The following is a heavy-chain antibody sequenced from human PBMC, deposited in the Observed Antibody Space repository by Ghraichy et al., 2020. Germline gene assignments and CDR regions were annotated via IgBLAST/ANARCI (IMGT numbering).Heavy chain of an antibody. D-gene: IGHD1-26*01. CDR3: AKDPQPGGSYYTWYYFDY. CDR1: GFTFTNYA. CDR2: ISGSGDGA. V-gene: IGHV3-23*01. Sequence: GSLNISCAASGFTFTNYAMSWVRQAPGKGLEWVSAISGSGDGAYYADSVKGRFTISRDNSKNTLYLQMNSLRAEDTAVYYCAKDPQPGGSYYTWYYFDYWGQGALVTVSS. J-gene: IGHJ4*02.